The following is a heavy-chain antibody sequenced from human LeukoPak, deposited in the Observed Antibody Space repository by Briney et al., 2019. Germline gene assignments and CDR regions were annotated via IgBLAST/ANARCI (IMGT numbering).Heavy chain of an antibody. CDR3: TRDSGTYNWFDP. J-gene: IGHJ5*02. CDR1: GFTFSGSA. CDR2: IDKKDKGYATAT. Sequence: GGSLRLSCAASGFTFSGSAIHWVRQSSGKGLEWVGQIDKKDKGYATATAYVASVKGRFTISRDDSINTAYLQMKSLKTEDTALYYCTRDSGTYNWFDPWGQGTLVTVSS. V-gene: IGHV3-73*01. D-gene: IGHD1-26*01.